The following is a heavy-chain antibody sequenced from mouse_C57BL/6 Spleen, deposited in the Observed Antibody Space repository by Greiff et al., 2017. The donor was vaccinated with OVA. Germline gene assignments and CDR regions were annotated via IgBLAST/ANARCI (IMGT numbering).Heavy chain of an antibody. J-gene: IGHJ3*01. Sequence: VQLQQPGAELVMPGASVKLSCKASGYTFTSYWMHWVKQRPGQGLEWIGEIDPSDSYTNYNQKFKGKSTLTVDKSSSTAYMQLSSLTSEDSAVYYCASYYGSSGIAYWGQGTLVTVSA. V-gene: IGHV1-69*01. CDR2: IDPSDSYT. CDR3: ASYYGSSGIAY. CDR1: GYTFTSYW. D-gene: IGHD1-1*01.